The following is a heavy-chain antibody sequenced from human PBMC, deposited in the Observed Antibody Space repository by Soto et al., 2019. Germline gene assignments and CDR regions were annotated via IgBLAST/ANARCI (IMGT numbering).Heavy chain of an antibody. Sequence: SETLPLTCTVSGDSVSSVGCHLAWLRRPPGKGLEWIGYIYNGGSTYYRPSLESRMYMSLDATRNHYSLRLTSVTAADTAVYFCARAPVGLDTISYFDYWGQGKLVTVSS. D-gene: IGHD3-3*01. CDR1: GDSVSSVGCH. CDR2: IYNGGST. CDR3: ARAPVGLDTISYFDY. J-gene: IGHJ4*02. V-gene: IGHV4-30-4*01.